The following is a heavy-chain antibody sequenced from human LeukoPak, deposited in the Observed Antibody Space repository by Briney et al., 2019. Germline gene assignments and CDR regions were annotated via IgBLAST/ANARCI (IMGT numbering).Heavy chain of an antibody. D-gene: IGHD6-13*01. CDR3: ARSGQQLGGY. Sequence: GASVKVSCEASGYTFTGYYMHWVRHAPGQGLEWMAWINPKSGGTNYAQKVQGRVTMTRDTSISTAYMEMSRLRSDDTAVYYCARSGQQLGGYWGQGTLVTVSS. V-gene: IGHV1-2*02. J-gene: IGHJ4*02. CDR2: INPKSGGT. CDR1: GYTFTGYY.